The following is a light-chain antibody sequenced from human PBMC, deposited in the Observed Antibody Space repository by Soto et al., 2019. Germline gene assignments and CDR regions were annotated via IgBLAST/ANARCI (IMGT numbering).Light chain of an antibody. Sequence: QSVLTQPPSASGTPGQRVTISCSGSSSNIGSNTVNWYQQLPGTAPKLLIYSNNQRASGVPDRFSGSKSGTSASLAISGLQSEDEADYYCAACDDSLNGPVFGGGTKLTVL. CDR3: AACDDSLNGPV. CDR1: SSNIGSNT. V-gene: IGLV1-44*01. CDR2: SNN. J-gene: IGLJ2*01.